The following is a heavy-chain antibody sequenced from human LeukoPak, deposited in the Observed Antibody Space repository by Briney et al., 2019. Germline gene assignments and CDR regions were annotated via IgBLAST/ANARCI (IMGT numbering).Heavy chain of an antibody. V-gene: IGHV3-11*04. CDR2: ISSSGSTI. CDR1: GFTFSDYY. Sequence: GGSLRLSCAASGFTFSDYYMSWIRQAPGKGLEWVSYISSSGSTIYYADSVKGRFTISRDNAKNSLHLQMNSLRAEDTAVYYCARDDVVRDVDSSGYYYVYWGQGTLVTVSS. J-gene: IGHJ4*02. CDR3: ARDDVVRDVDSSGYYYVY. D-gene: IGHD3-22*01.